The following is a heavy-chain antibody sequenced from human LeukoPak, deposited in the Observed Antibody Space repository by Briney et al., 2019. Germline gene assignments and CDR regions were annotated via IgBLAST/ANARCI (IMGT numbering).Heavy chain of an antibody. J-gene: IGHJ4*02. CDR2: MYYSGNT. V-gene: IGHV4-39*07. D-gene: IGHD1-14*01. CDR3: ARDIRGPPDLFFDY. CDR1: GDSISSRNSY. Sequence: PSETLSLTCSVSGDSISSRNSYWCWIRQSPGKGLEWIGSMYYSGNTYYNPSLRSRVTMSVDTSNNQFSLKLSSVTAADTAVYYCARDIRGPPDLFFDYWGQGTLVTVSS.